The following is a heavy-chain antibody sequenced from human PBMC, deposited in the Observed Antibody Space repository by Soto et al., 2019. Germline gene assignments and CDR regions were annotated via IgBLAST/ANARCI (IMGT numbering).Heavy chain of an antibody. V-gene: IGHV3-33*06. Sequence: PVGSLRLSCAASGFIFSSYGMHWVRQAPGKGLEWVAGIWYDGSNTFYSDAVKGRFSISRDNSKNTVDLQMNSLRAEDTAVYYCAKSIAVAHGWLDPWGQGSQVTVSS. CDR2: IWYDGSNT. D-gene: IGHD6-19*01. CDR1: GFIFSSYG. J-gene: IGHJ5*02. CDR3: AKSIAVAHGWLDP.